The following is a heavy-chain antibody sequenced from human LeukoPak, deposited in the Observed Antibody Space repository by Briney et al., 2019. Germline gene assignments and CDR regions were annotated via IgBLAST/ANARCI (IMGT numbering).Heavy chain of an antibody. Sequence: AASVRVSCKASGYTFTSYYMYWVRQAPGQGLGWMGLINPSGGSTTYAQKFQGRATMTRDTSTSTVYMELSSLRSEDMAVYYCARGYGSGSYYLLYYFDYWGQGTLVTVSS. J-gene: IGHJ4*02. CDR3: ARGYGSGSYYLLYYFDY. CDR1: GYTFTSYY. CDR2: INPSGGST. V-gene: IGHV1-46*01. D-gene: IGHD3-10*01.